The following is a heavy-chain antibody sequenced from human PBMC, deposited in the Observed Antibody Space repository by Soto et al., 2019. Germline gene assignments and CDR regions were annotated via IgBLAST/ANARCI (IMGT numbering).Heavy chain of an antibody. CDR3: ARTLSWRRGPFDS. CDR2: ISGSSQTI. Sequence: EVQLVESGGGLIQPGGSLRLSCAASGFIFNTYSMNWVRQAPGKGLEWVSYISGSSQTIFYADSVRGRFTISRDNANNSTSLQMVSLRDGDTAVYYCARTLSWRRGPFDSWGQGTLVTVSS. D-gene: IGHD2-15*01. J-gene: IGHJ4*02. CDR1: GFIFNTYS. V-gene: IGHV3-48*02.